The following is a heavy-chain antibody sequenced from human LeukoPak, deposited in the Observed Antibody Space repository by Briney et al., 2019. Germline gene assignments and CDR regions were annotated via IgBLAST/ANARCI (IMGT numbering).Heavy chain of an antibody. Sequence: PGGSLRLSCAASGFTFGSCWMNWVRQTPGKGLEWVANINQDGSQKFYVDSVKGRFTISRDNANNSLYLQMNSLRAEDTAVYYCAKARPWELLVFDYWGQGTLVTVSS. CDR3: AKARPWELLVFDY. V-gene: IGHV3-7*03. J-gene: IGHJ4*02. CDR1: GFTFGSCW. CDR2: INQDGSQK. D-gene: IGHD1-26*01.